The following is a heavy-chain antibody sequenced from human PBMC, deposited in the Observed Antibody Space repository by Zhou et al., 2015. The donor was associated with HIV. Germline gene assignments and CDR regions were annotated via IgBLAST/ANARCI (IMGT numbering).Heavy chain of an antibody. D-gene: IGHD1/OR15-1a*01. CDR3: ASSILTGTTMKNFPQVYYYYGMDV. CDR2: IIPIFGTA. CDR1: GGTFSSYA. Sequence: QVQLVQSGAEVKKPGSSVKVSCKASGGTFSSYAISWVRQAPGQGLEWMGGIIPIFGTANYAQKFQGRVTITADKSTSTAYMELSSLRSEDTAVYYCASSILTGTTMKNFPQVYYYYGMDVWGQGTTVTVSS. J-gene: IGHJ6*02. V-gene: IGHV1-69*06.